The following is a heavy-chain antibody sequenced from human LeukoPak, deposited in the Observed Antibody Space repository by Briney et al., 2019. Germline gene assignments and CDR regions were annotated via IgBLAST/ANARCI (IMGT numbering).Heavy chain of an antibody. Sequence: SETLSLTCTVSGDSISSYHWSWIRQPPGKGLEWIGHIYYTGSTNYNPPLNSRVTISLDTSKNQFSLMLRSLTAADTAVYYCARRYTASPGERFDYWGQGTLVTVSS. CDR3: ARRYTASPGERFDY. CDR2: IYYTGST. V-gene: IGHV4-59*08. D-gene: IGHD2-2*02. J-gene: IGHJ4*02. CDR1: GDSISSYH.